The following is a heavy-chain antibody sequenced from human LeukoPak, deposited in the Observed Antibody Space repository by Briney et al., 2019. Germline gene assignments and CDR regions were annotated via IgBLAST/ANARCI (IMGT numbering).Heavy chain of an antibody. D-gene: IGHD3-22*01. J-gene: IGHJ4*02. CDR2: ISGSGGST. V-gene: IGHV3-23*01. Sequence: PGGSLRLSCAASGFTFSSYAMSWVRQAPGKGLEWVSAISGSGGSTYYADSVKGRFTIPRDNSKNTLYLQMNSLRAEDTAVYYCAKSDYYDSSGYEVGWGQGTLVTVSS. CDR1: GFTFSSYA. CDR3: AKSDYYDSSGYEVG.